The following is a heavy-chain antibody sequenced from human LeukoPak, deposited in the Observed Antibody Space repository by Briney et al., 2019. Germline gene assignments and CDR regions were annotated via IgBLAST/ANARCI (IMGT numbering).Heavy chain of an antibody. CDR2: IYYSGST. D-gene: IGHD1-26*01. Sequence: SETLSLTCTVSGGSISNYYWSWIRQPPGKGLEWIGYIYYSGSTNYNPSLKSRVTISVDTSKNQFSLKLSSVTAADTAVYYCARDKGAYSGSYYPFDYWGQGTLVTVSS. CDR3: ARDKGAYSGSYYPFDY. CDR1: GGSISNYY. V-gene: IGHV4-59*01. J-gene: IGHJ4*02.